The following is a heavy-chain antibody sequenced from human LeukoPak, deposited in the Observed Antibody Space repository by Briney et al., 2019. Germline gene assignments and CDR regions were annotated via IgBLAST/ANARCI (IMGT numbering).Heavy chain of an antibody. CDR3: ARDLQDYYYMDV. CDR2: ISISSSMI. J-gene: IGHJ6*03. Sequence: GGSLRLSCAGSGFTLSRHSMNWVRQAPGKGLEWLSYISISSSMIYYADSVKGRFTISRDNAKNSLYLQMNSLRAEDTALYYCARDLQDYYYMDVWGKGTTVTVSS. CDR1: GFTLSRHS. V-gene: IGHV3-48*04.